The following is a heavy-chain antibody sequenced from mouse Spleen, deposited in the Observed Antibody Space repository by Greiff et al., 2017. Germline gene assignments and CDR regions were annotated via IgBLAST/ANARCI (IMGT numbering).Heavy chain of an antibody. CDR2: ISYDGSN. J-gene: IGHJ1*03. V-gene: IGHV3-6*01. CDR3: ARDYYTGYFDV. D-gene: IGHD2-12*01. CDR1: GYSITSGYY. Sequence: VQLKESGPGLVKPSQSLSLTCSVTGYSITSGYYWNWIRQFPGNKLEWMGYISYDGSNNYNPSLKNRISITRDTSKNQFFLKLNSVTTEDTATYYCARDYYTGYFDVWGTGTTVTVSS.